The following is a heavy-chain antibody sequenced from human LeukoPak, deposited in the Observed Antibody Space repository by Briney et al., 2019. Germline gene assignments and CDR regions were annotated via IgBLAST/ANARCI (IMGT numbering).Heavy chain of an antibody. J-gene: IGHJ4*02. CDR2: INHSGST. Sequence: SETLSLTCAVYGGSFSGYYWSWIRQLPGKGLEWIGEINHSGSTNYNPSLKSRVTISVDTSKNQFSLKLSSVTAADTAVYYCARGHGYSSGWYIYWGQGTLVTVSS. D-gene: IGHD6-19*01. CDR1: GGSFSGYY. V-gene: IGHV4-34*01. CDR3: ARGHGYSSGWYIY.